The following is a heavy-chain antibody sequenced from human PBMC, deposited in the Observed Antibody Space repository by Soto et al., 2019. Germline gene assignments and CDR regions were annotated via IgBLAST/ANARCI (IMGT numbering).Heavy chain of an antibody. D-gene: IGHD3-3*01. CDR3: TRGGAYYDFWSGYSNYYGMDV. CDR2: IKSKTDGGTT. V-gene: IGHV3-15*01. Sequence: GGSLRLSCAASGFTFSNAWMSWVRQAPGKGLEWVGRIKSKTDGGTTDYAAPVKGRFTISRDDSKNTLYLQMNSLKTEDTAVYYGTRGGAYYDFWSGYSNYYGMDVWGQGTTVTVSS. CDR1: GFTFSNAW. J-gene: IGHJ6*02.